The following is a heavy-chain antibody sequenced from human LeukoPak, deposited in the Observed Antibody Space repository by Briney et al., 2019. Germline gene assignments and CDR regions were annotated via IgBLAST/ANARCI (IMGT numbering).Heavy chain of an antibody. V-gene: IGHV4-59*01. Sequence: SETLSLTCTVSGGSIINYYWTWIRQPPGKGLEWIGNIYYSGYTSYNPSLNSRVTISVDTSKNQFSLELSSVTAADTAVYYCAGDAGADRPFDYWGQGTLVTVSS. CDR1: GGSIINYY. CDR3: AGDAGADRPFDY. D-gene: IGHD6-6*01. CDR2: IYYSGYT. J-gene: IGHJ4*02.